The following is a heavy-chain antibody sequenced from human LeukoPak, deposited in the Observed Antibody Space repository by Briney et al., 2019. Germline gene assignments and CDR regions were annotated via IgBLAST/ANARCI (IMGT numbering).Heavy chain of an antibody. V-gene: IGHV4-34*01. D-gene: IGHD3-3*01. CDR1: GGSFSGYY. J-gene: IGHJ4*02. Sequence: PSKTLSLTCAVYGGSFSGYYWSWIRQPPGKGLEWIGETNHSGSTNYNPSLKSRVTISVDTSKNQFSLKLSSVTAADTAVYYCARRKYYDFWSGYPYYFDYWGQGTLVTVSS. CDR2: TNHSGST. CDR3: ARRKYYDFWSGYPYYFDY.